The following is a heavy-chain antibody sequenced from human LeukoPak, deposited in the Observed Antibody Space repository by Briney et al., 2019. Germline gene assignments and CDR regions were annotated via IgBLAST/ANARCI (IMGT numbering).Heavy chain of an antibody. V-gene: IGHV4-61*02. D-gene: IGHD3-22*01. CDR1: GGSISSGSHY. J-gene: IGHJ4*02. Sequence: SETLSLTCTVSGGSISSGSHYWSWIRQPAGKGLEWIGRIYTSGSTNYNPSLKSRVTFSVDTSKNQFSLKLSSVTAADTAVYYCARGRYYDSSGYYHPHFDYWGQGTLVTVSS. CDR2: IYTSGST. CDR3: ARGRYYDSSGYYHPHFDY.